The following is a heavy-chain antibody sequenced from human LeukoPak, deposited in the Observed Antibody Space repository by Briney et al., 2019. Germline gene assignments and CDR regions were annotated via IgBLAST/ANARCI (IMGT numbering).Heavy chain of an antibody. CDR3: AREGGDFWSGYYPDY. Sequence: PSETLSLTCTVSGGSISSSSDYWAWVRQPPGKGLEWIGSIHYSGTTYYTSSLKSRVTMSVDTSKNQFSLKLSSVTAADTAVYYCAREGGDFWSGYYPDYWGQGTLVTVSS. V-gene: IGHV4-39*07. CDR1: GGSISSSSDY. J-gene: IGHJ4*02. D-gene: IGHD3-3*01. CDR2: IHYSGTT.